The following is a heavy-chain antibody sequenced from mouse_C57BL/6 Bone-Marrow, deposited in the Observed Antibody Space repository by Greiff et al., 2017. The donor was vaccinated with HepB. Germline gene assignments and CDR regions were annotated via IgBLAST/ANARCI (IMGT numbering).Heavy chain of an antibody. J-gene: IGHJ2*01. CDR2: ISYSGST. CDR3: ARLGDYDYFDY. CDR1: GYSITSDY. V-gene: IGHV3-8*01. D-gene: IGHD2-4*01. Sequence: VQLKESGPGLAKPSQTLSLTCSVTGYSITSDYWNLIRKFPGNKLEYMGYISYSGSTYYNPSLKSRISITRDTSKNQYYLQLNSVTTEDTATYYCARLGDYDYFDYWGQGTTLTVSS.